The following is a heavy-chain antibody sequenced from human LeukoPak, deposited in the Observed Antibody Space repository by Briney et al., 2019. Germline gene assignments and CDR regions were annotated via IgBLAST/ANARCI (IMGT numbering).Heavy chain of an antibody. CDR3: ARDRYGSGYFDY. J-gene: IGHJ4*02. V-gene: IGHV1-46*01. CDR1: GNTFTSYY. D-gene: IGHD3-10*01. Sequence: ASVKVSCKASGNTFTSYYMHWVRQAPGQGLEWMGIMNPSGGSTSYAQKFQGRVTMTRDTSTSTAYMELSSLRSEDTAVYYCARDRYGSGYFDYWGQGTLVTVSS. CDR2: MNPSGGST.